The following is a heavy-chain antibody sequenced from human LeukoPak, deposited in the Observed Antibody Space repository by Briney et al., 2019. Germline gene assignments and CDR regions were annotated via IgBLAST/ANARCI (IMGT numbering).Heavy chain of an antibody. J-gene: IGHJ6*02. D-gene: IGHD5-18*01. Sequence: PSETLSLTCTVSGGSISSYYWSWIRQPPGKGLEWIGYIYYSGSTNHNPSLKSRVTISVDTSKNQFSLKLSSVTAADTAVYYCARGYSYVYYYYGMDVWGQGTTVTVSS. CDR2: IYYSGST. CDR1: GGSISSYY. V-gene: IGHV4-59*01. CDR3: ARGYSYVYYYYGMDV.